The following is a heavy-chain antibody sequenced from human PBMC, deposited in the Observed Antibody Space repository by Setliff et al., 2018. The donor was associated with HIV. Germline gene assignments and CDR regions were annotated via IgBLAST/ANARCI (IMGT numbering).Heavy chain of an antibody. V-gene: IGHV4-31*03. CDR1: GGSISRSGTY. CDR3: ARWVGELFYYFDY. J-gene: IGHJ4*02. CDR2: IYYSGTT. D-gene: IGHD3-10*01. Sequence: NPSETLSLTCTVSGGSISRSGTYWSWIRQHPGKGPEWIGYIYYSGTTDYNPSLKSRVTISVDTSKNQFSLKLRSMTAADTAVYYCARWVGELFYYFDYWGQGTPVTVSS.